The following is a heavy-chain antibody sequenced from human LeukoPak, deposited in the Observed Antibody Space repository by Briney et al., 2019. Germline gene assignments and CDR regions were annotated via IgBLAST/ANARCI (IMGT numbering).Heavy chain of an antibody. V-gene: IGHV3-30*18. CDR3: AKDRGRITMIVDHYGMDV. J-gene: IGHJ6*02. CDR2: ISYDGSNK. CDR1: GFTFSSYG. Sequence: GGSQRLSCAASGFTFSSYGMHWVRQAPGKGLEWVAVISYDGSNKYYADSVKGRFTISRDNSKNTLYLQMNSLRAEDTAVYYCAKDRGRITMIVDHYGMDVWGQGTTVTVSS. D-gene: IGHD3-22*01.